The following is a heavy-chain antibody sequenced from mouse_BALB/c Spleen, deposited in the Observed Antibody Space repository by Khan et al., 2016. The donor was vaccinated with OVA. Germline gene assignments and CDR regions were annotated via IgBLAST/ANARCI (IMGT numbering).Heavy chain of an antibody. CDR2: IDPYNGGT. J-gene: IGHJ2*01. CDR3: ARTDYDWNSYYLDC. D-gene: IGHD2-4*01. CDR1: GYSFTDYN. Sequence: VQLQQSGPELVKPGASVKVTCKASGYSFTDYNMFWVKQSHGKSLEWIGYIDPYNGGTSYTQKFKGKATLTVDKSSRTAFMHLNSLTSEDSAVFYCARTDYDWNSYYLDCWGQGPTLTVSS. V-gene: IGHV1S135*01.